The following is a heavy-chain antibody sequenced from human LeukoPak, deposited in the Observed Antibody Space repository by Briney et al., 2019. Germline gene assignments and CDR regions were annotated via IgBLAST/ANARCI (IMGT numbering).Heavy chain of an antibody. CDR2: INSDGSST. D-gene: IGHD3-3*01. Sequence: PGGSLRLSCAASGFTFSSYWMHWVRQAPGKGLVWVSRINSDGSSTSYADSGKGRFTISRDNAKNTLYLQMNSLRAEDTAVYYCARDYDFWSGYYGIDYWGQGTLVTVSS. CDR3: ARDYDFWSGYYGIDY. CDR1: GFTFSSYW. V-gene: IGHV3-74*01. J-gene: IGHJ4*02.